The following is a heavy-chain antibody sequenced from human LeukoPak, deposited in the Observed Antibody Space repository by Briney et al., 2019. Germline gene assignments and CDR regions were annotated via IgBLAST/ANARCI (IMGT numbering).Heavy chain of an antibody. Sequence: GGSLRLSCAASGFTFSYYSMNWVRQAPGKGLEWVAIISYDGSNKYYADSVKGRFTISRDNSKNTLYLQMNSLRAEDTAVYYCAKGVQHTFDYWGQGTLVTVSS. CDR3: AKGVQHTFDY. J-gene: IGHJ4*02. D-gene: IGHD5/OR15-5a*01. V-gene: IGHV3-30*18. CDR1: GFTFSYYS. CDR2: ISYDGSNK.